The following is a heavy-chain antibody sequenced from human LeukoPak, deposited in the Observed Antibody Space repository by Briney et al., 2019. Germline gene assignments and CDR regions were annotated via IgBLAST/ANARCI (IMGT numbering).Heavy chain of an antibody. CDR1: GFTFSSYS. D-gene: IGHD6-13*01. CDR3: ASPTQIAAAGTGAFDI. J-gene: IGHJ3*02. V-gene: IGHV3-21*01. CDR2: ISSSSSYI. Sequence: GGSLRLPCAASGFTFSSYSMNWVRQAPGKGLEWVSSISSSSSYIYYADSVKGRFTISRDNAKNSLYLQMNSLRAEDTALYYCASPTQIAAAGTGAFDIWGQGTMVTVSS.